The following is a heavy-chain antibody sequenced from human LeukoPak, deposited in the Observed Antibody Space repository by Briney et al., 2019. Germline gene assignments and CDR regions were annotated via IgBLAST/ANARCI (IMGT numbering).Heavy chain of an antibody. CDR1: GGSISSYY. D-gene: IGHD3-10*01. CDR3: ASGGSMVRGVIPYY. Sequence: SETLSLTCTVSGGSISSYYWSWIRQPPGKGLEWIGYIYYSGSTNYNPSLKSRVTISVDTSKNQFSLKLSSVTAADTAVYYCASGGSMVRGVIPYYWGQGTLVTVSS. J-gene: IGHJ4*02. CDR2: IYYSGST. V-gene: IGHV4-59*08.